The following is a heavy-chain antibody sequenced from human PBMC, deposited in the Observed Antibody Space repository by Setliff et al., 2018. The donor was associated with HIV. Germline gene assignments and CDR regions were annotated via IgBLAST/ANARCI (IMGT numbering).Heavy chain of an antibody. CDR1: GYTFTRYG. J-gene: IGHJ2*01. Sequence: ASVKVSCKASGYTFTRYGITWVRRAPGQGLEWMGWISVNNGNTDYAQKVRGRVTMTTDTSTNTAYMGLRSLTYDDTAVYYCAREGYYGDYSRWYFDHWGRGTPVTVS. CDR2: ISVNNGNT. CDR3: AREGYYGDYSRWYFDH. V-gene: IGHV1-18*01. D-gene: IGHD4-17*01.